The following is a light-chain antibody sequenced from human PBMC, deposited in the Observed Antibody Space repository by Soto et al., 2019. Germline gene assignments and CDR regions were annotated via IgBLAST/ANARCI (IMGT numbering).Light chain of an antibody. V-gene: IGKV3-20*01. CDR3: QQYDSSPLT. J-gene: IGKJ4*01. CDR1: QGVTSSY. CDR2: GAS. Sequence: EIVLTQSPGTLSLSPGERATLSCRASQGVTSSYLAWYQQKPGQAPRLLIYGASIRATGIPDRFSGSGSGTDFTLNISRMEPEDCAVYYCQQYDSSPLTFGGGTKVEIK.